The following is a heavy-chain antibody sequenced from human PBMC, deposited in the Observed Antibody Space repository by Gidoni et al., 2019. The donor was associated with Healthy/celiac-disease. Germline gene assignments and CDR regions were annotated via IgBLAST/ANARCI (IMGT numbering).Heavy chain of an antibody. D-gene: IGHD3-10*01. Sequence: QVQLVQSGAEVKTPGASVKVSCTASGSPFASYYMHCVRQAPGQGLEWMGIINPSGGSTSYAQKFQGRVTMTRDTSTSTVYMELSSLRSEDTAVYYCAREKPLTYYYGSGSPTRPLFDYWGQGTLVTVSS. CDR1: GSPFASYY. CDR3: AREKPLTYYYGSGSPTRPLFDY. CDR2: INPSGGST. J-gene: IGHJ4*02. V-gene: IGHV1-46*01.